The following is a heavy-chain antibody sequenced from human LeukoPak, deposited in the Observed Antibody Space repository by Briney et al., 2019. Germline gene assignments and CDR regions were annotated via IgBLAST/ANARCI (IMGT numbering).Heavy chain of an antibody. CDR3: ARERFAGSFDY. J-gene: IGHJ4*02. Sequence: GGSLRLSCAASGFTFSSYWMSWVRQAPGKGLEWVANIKQDGSEKYYVDSVKGRFTISRDNAKNSLYLQMNGLRAEDTAVYYCARERFAGSFDYWGQGTLVTVSS. V-gene: IGHV3-7*01. CDR2: IKQDGSEK. D-gene: IGHD3-10*01. CDR1: GFTFSSYW.